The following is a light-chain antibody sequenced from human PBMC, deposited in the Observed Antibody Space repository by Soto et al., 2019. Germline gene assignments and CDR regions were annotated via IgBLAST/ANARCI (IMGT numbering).Light chain of an antibody. Sequence: QSALTQPASVSGSPGQSITISCTGTSSDVGTYNYVSWYQHYPGKAPKVMIYDVSDRPSGVSTRFSGSKSGNTASLTISGLQAEDEAGYYCSLYRDTNTPVLFGGGTKLTVL. CDR2: DVS. J-gene: IGLJ2*01. CDR1: SSDVGTYNY. CDR3: SLYRDTNTPVL. V-gene: IGLV2-14*03.